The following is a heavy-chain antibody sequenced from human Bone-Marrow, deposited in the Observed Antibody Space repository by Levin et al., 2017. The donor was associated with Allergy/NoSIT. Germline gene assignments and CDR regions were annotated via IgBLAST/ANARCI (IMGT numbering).Heavy chain of an antibody. CDR1: GDSVSSNSAA. D-gene: IGHD2-15*01. CDR3: ARSECSGGSCYAKGHWFDP. J-gene: IGHJ5*02. CDR2: TYSRSQWYY. Sequence: LRLSCDISGDSVSSNSAAWNWIRQSPSRGLEWLGRTYSRSQWYYDYALSVKSRISINLDTSRNQFSLHLNSVTPEDTAVYYCARSECSGGSCYAKGHWFDPWGQGTLVTVSS. V-gene: IGHV6-1*01.